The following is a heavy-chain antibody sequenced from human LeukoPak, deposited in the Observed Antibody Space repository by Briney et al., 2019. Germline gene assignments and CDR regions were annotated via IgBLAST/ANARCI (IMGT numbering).Heavy chain of an antibody. D-gene: IGHD3-22*01. J-gene: IGHJ5*02. CDR1: GFTFSSYW. V-gene: IGHV3-74*01. Sequence: PGGSLRLSCAASGFTFSSYWMHWVRQAPGKGLVWVSRINSDGSSTSYADSVKGRFTISRDNAKNTLYLQMNSLRAEDTAVYYCARDGPSYYYDSSGYYTWGQGTLVTVSS. CDR2: INSDGSST. CDR3: ARDGPSYYYDSSGYYT.